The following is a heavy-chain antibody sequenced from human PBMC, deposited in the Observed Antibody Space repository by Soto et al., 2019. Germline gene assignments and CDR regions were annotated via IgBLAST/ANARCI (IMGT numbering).Heavy chain of an antibody. CDR2: ISSSGSTI. CDR3: ARDHDYYDRSGPLDY. CDR1: GFTFSSYE. J-gene: IGHJ4*02. Sequence: PGGSLRLSCAASGFTFSSYEMNWVRQAPGKGLEWVSYISSSGSTIYYADSVKGRFTISRDNAKNSLYLQMNSLRAEDTAVYYCARDHDYYDRSGPLDYWGQGTLVTVSS. D-gene: IGHD3-22*01. V-gene: IGHV3-48*03.